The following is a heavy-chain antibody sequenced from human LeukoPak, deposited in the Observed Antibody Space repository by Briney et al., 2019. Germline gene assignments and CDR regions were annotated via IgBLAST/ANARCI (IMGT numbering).Heavy chain of an antibody. CDR2: IYHSGST. CDR3: ARVGEGGRYYYYYYMDV. CDR1: GYSISSGYY. Sequence: SETLSLTCAVSGYSISSGYYWGWIRQPPGKGLEWIGSIYHSGSTYYNPSLKSRVTISVDTSKNQFSLKLSSVTAANTAVYYCARVGEGGRYYYYYYMDVWGKGTTVTVSS. D-gene: IGHD3-10*01. V-gene: IGHV4-38-2*01. J-gene: IGHJ6*03.